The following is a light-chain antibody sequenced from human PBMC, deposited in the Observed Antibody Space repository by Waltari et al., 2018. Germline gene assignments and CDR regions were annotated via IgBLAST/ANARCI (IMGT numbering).Light chain of an antibody. CDR3: SSYAGSNNLV. J-gene: IGLJ3*02. CDR2: EVS. CDR1: SSDVGGYNY. Sequence: QSALTQPPSASGSLGQSVTISCPGTSSDVGGYNYVSWYQQHPGKAPKLMIYEVSKRPSGVPDRFSGSESGNTASLTVSGLQAEDEADYYCSSYAGSNNLVFGGGTKLTVL. V-gene: IGLV2-8*01.